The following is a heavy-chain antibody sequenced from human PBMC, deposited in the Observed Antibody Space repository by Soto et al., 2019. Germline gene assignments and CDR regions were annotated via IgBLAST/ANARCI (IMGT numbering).Heavy chain of an antibody. CDR1: GFTFSSFA. D-gene: IGHD1-1*01. CDR3: ASSGGTTFDD. J-gene: IGHJ4*02. CDR2: ISYHGNDK. V-gene: IGHV3-30*03. Sequence: GGSLRLSCAASGFTFSSFAMHWVRQAPGKGLEWVAGISYHGNDKYYADSAKGRFTISRDNSKNTLNLQMNSLRAEDTAVYYCASSGGTTFDDWGQGTLVTGS.